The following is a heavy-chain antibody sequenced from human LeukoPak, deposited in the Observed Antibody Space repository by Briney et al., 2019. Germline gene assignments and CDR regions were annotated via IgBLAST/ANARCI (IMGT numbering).Heavy chain of an antibody. J-gene: IGHJ3*01. CDR3: ARGSSRGARDAFDF. V-gene: IGHV1-2*02. CDR2: INPNSGGT. D-gene: IGHD2-15*01. Sequence: GASVKVSCKASGYTFTGYYMHWVRQAPGQGLEWMGWINPNSGGTNYAQKFQGRVTMTRDMSTSTVYMELSSLISEDTAVYYCARGSSRGARDAFDFWGQGTMVTLSS. CDR1: GYTFTGYY.